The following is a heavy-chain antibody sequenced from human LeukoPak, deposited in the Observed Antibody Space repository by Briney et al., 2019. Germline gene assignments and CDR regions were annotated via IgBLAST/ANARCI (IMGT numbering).Heavy chain of an antibody. Sequence: GRSLRLSCAASGFTFDDYAMHWVRQAPGKGLEWVSGISWNSGSIGYADSVKGRFTISRDNAKNSLYLQMNSLRAKDTALYYCAKGELEGNLDYWGQGTLVTVSS. CDR2: ISWNSGSI. CDR3: AKGELEGNLDY. CDR1: GFTFDDYA. J-gene: IGHJ4*02. D-gene: IGHD1-1*01. V-gene: IGHV3-9*01.